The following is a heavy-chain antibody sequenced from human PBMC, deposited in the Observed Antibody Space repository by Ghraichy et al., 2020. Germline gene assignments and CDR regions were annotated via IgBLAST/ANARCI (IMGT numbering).Heavy chain of an antibody. J-gene: IGHJ4*02. Sequence: ASVKVSCKASGYTFTGYYMHWVRQAPGQGLEWMGWINPNSGGTNYAQKFQGRVTMTRDTSFSTAYMELSRLRSDDTAVYYCARNAYPDTLSGPLRYFDWLAVSVGGFDYWGQGTLVTVSS. V-gene: IGHV1-2*02. CDR2: INPNSGGT. CDR3: ARNAYPDTLSGPLRYFDWLAVSVGGFDY. CDR1: GYTFTGYY. D-gene: IGHD3-9*01.